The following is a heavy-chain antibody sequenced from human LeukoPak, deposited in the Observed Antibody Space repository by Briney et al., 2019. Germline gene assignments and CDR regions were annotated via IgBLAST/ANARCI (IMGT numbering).Heavy chain of an antibody. D-gene: IGHD3-3*01. CDR2: IYYSGST. Sequence: SETLSLTCAVYGGSFSGYYWSWIRQPPGKGLEWIGYIYYSGSTNYNPSLKSRVTISVDTSKNQFSLKLSSVTAADTAVYYCARAGETLRSLESALGQCYFDYWGQGTLVTVSS. CDR1: GGSFSGYY. V-gene: IGHV4-59*12. CDR3: ARAGETLRSLESALGQCYFDY. J-gene: IGHJ4*02.